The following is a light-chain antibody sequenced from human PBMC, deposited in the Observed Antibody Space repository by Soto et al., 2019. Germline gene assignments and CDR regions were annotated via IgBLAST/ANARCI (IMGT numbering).Light chain of an antibody. CDR2: QAS. J-gene: IGKJ5*01. Sequence: DIQMTQSPSTLSASVGDRVTITCRASQSIINWLAWYQQKPGEAPRFLIHQASVLETGVPSRFSGSGSETEFALTINSLQPDDFGVYYCQQYLNFPITFGQGTRLEIK. CDR1: QSIINW. CDR3: QQYLNFPIT. V-gene: IGKV1-5*03.